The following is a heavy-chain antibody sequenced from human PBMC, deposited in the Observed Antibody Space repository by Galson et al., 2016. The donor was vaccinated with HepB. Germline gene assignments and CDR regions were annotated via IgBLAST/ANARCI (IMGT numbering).Heavy chain of an antibody. CDR1: GFTFSAYT. J-gene: IGHJ4*02. CDR3: AREGDSGYDSFDY. CDR2: IGSSDKYR. V-gene: IGHV3-21*01. Sequence: SLRLSCAASGFTFSAYTMNWVRQPPGKGLEWVSSIGSSDKYRFYADSVRGRFTISRDNAEKSLYLQMNSLRAEDTAVYYCAREGDSGYDSFDYWGQGTLVTVSS. D-gene: IGHD5-12*01.